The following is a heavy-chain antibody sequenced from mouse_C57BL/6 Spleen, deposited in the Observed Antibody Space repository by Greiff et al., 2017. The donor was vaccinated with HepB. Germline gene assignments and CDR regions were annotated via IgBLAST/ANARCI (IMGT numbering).Heavy chain of an antibody. CDR3: ARAVVAYYFDY. Sequence: EVQLQQSGPELVKPGLSLKLSFKASGYTSPNYYMNWVNQTHGKSLEWIGDINPNNGGTSYNQKFKGKATLTVDKSSSTAYMELRSLTSEDSAVYYCARAVVAYYFDYWGQGTTLTVSS. CDR2: INPNNGGT. D-gene: IGHD1-1*01. CDR1: GYTSPNYY. J-gene: IGHJ2*01. V-gene: IGHV1-26*01.